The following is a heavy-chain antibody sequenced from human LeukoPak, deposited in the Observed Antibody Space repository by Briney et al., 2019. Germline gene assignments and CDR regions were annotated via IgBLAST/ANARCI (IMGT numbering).Heavy chain of an antibody. J-gene: IGHJ3*02. D-gene: IGHD2-2*01. CDR3: ARDRVPAFVWDAFDI. V-gene: IGHV3-30-3*01. Sequence: PGGSLRLSCAASGFTFSSYAMHWVRQAPGKGLEWVAVISYDGSNKYYADSVKGRFTISRDNSKNTLYLQMNSLRAEDTAVYYCARDRVPAFVWDAFDIWGQGTMVTVSS. CDR2: ISYDGSNK. CDR1: GFTFSSYA.